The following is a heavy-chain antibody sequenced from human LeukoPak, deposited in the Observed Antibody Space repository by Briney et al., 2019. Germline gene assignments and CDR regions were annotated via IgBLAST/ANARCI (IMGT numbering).Heavy chain of an antibody. D-gene: IGHD3-3*01. CDR2: INPSGGST. V-gene: IGHV1-46*01. Sequence: VASVKVSCKASGYTFTSYYMHWVRQAPGQGLEWMGIINPSGGSTSYAQKFQGRVTMTRDMSTSTVYMELSSLRSEDTAVYYCASLDFWSGLWDYWGQGTLVTVSS. CDR1: GYTFTSYY. J-gene: IGHJ4*02. CDR3: ASLDFWSGLWDY.